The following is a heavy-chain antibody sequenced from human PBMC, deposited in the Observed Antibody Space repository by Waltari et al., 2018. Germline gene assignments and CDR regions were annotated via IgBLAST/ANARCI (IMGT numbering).Heavy chain of an antibody. CDR1: GGHFSTHT. Sequence: HVQLEQSGAEVKKPGSSVKVSCKASGGHFSTHTVTWVRQAPGQGLEWMGSIIPFLGISKYAQSLQARLTITVDQSTNTGYMELNNLRPEDTGVYYCARSGEMKGTVDYWGQGTLVTVSS. CDR2: IIPFLGIS. CDR3: ARSGEMKGTVDY. J-gene: IGHJ4*02. V-gene: IGHV1-69*02. D-gene: IGHD1-1*01.